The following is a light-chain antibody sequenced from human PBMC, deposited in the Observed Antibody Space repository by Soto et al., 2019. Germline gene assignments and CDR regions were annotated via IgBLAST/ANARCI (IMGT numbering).Light chain of an antibody. V-gene: IGLV3-22*01. J-gene: IGLJ1*01. CDR1: VRGENY. CDR3: LSGDEDNV. Sequence: YELTQVPSVSVSPGQTARITWSGDVRGENYADWYQQKPGQAPELVIYEESELYPGIPERFSGSTSGDTTTLTISRVLTEDETDYYCLSGDEDNVFGTGTKVTIL. CDR2: EES.